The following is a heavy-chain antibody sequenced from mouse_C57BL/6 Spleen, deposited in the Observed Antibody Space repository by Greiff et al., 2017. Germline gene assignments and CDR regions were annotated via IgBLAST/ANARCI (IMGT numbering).Heavy chain of an antibody. J-gene: IGHJ2*01. V-gene: IGHV1-80*01. CDR1: GYAFSSYW. D-gene: IGHD2-2*01. CDR3: ARWEDYGYGGYYFDY. Sequence: QVQLKESGAELVKPGASVKISCKASGYAFSSYWMNWVKQRPGKGLEWIGQIYPGDGDTNYNGKFKGKATLTADKSSSTAYMQLSSLTSEDSAVYFCARWEDYGYGGYYFDYWGQGTTLTVSS. CDR2: IYPGDGDT.